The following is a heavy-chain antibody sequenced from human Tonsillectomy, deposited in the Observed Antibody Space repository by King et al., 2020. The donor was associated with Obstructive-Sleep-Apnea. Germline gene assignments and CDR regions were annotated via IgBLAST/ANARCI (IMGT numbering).Heavy chain of an antibody. CDR3: AKDIRGERSWSSHTFGGVVFPQYYYYYGMDV. J-gene: IGHJ6*02. Sequence: VQLVESGGVVVQPGGSLRLSCAASGFTFDDYAMHWVRHAPGKGLEWVSLISWDGGSTYYADSVKGRFTISRDNSKNSPYLQMNSLRAEDTALYYCAKDIRGERSWSSHTFGGVVFPQYYYYYGMDVWGQGTTVTVSS. CDR1: GFTFDDYA. CDR2: ISWDGGST. V-gene: IGHV3-43D*03. D-gene: IGHD3-16*01.